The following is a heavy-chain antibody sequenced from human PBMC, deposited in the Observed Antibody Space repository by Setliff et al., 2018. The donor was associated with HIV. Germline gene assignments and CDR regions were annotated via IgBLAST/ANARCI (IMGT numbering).Heavy chain of an antibody. Sequence: LSCAASGLTFSSHGMHWVRQAPGKGLEWVAFIRYDGSNKYYADSVKGRFTISRDNSKNTLYLQMNSLRAEDTAVYYCAKDWKVWFGELSQDYYYGMDVWGQGTTVTVSS. CDR3: AKDWKVWFGELSQDYYYGMDV. J-gene: IGHJ6*02. V-gene: IGHV3-30*02. D-gene: IGHD3-10*01. CDR2: IRYDGSNK. CDR1: GLTFSSHG.